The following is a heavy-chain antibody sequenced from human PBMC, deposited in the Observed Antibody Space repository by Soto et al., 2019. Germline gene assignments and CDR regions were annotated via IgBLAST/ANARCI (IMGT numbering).Heavy chain of an antibody. CDR2: ISYDGSNK. CDR1: GFTFSSYA. V-gene: IGHV3-30-3*01. J-gene: IGHJ4*02. CDR3: ARDLGNWELLLAY. Sequence: QVPLVESGGGVVQPGRSLRLSCAASGFTFSSYAMHWVRQAPGKGLEWVAVISYDGSNKYYADSVKGRFTISRDNSKNTLYLQMNSLRAEDTAVYYCARDLGNWELLLAYWGQGTLVTVSS. D-gene: IGHD1-26*01.